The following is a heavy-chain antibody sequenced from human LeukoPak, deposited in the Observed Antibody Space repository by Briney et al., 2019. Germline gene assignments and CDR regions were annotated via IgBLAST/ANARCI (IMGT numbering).Heavy chain of an antibody. CDR2: KWYDGSNK. V-gene: IGHV3-33*01. J-gene: IGHJ4*02. D-gene: IGHD4-17*01. Sequence: GGSLRLSCAASGFTFSSYGMHWVRQAPGKGLEWVAVKWYDGSNKYYADSVKGRFTISRDNSKNTLYLQMNSLRAEDTAVYYCARADLTTVTTMGYWGQGTLVTVSS. CDR3: ARADLTTVTTMGY. CDR1: GFTFSSYG.